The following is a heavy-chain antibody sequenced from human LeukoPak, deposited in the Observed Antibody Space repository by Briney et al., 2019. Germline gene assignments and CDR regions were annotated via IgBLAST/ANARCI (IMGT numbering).Heavy chain of an antibody. CDR1: GFSLTTSEVG. V-gene: IGHV2-5*01. CDR2: VSWNDFK. J-gene: IGHJ4*02. Sequence: SGPPLVEPTQTLTLTCAVSGFSLTTSEVGVVWIRQPPRKALEWLALVSWNDFKSFSPSLKSRLTITKDTSKDQVVLTMTNMDPVDTATYYCARFLHSGTYRFDYWGQGTLVTVSS. D-gene: IGHD1-26*01. CDR3: ARFLHSGTYRFDY.